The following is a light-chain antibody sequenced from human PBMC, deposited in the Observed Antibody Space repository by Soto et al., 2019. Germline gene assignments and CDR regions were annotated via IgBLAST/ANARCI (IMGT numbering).Light chain of an antibody. V-gene: IGKV4-1*01. CDR1: QSVLYSSNNKND. CDR2: WAS. Sequence: DIVMTQSPDSLAVSLGERATINCKSSQSVLYSSNNKNDLAWYQHKPGQPPKLLIYWASTRESGVPDRFSGSGSGTDFTLTISSLQAADVAVYYCQQYYTTPYTLGQGTKLEIK. J-gene: IGKJ2*01. CDR3: QQYYTTPYT.